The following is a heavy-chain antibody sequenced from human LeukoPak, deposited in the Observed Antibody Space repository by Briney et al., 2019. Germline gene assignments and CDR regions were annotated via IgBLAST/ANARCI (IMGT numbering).Heavy chain of an antibody. J-gene: IGHJ4*02. CDR3: ARGGVRTTAAGDF. Sequence: GASVKVSCKASGYIFTSYYIHWVRQAPGQGLEWAGIINPSGGGTSYAQKFQGRVTMTRDTSTSTVYMELSSLRSEDTAVYYCARGGVRTTAAGDFWGQGTLVTVSS. V-gene: IGHV1-46*01. CDR2: INPSGGGT. D-gene: IGHD6-13*01. CDR1: GYIFTSYY.